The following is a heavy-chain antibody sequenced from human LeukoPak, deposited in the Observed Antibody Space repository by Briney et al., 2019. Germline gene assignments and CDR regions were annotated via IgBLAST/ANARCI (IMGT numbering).Heavy chain of an antibody. J-gene: IGHJ5*02. CDR3: ARITSKVVGATLGKKNNNRFDP. CDR1: GYTFTSYG. CDR2: ISAYNGNT. V-gene: IGHV1-18*01. Sequence: ASVKVSCKASGYTFTSYGISWVRQAPGQGLEWMGWISAYNGNTNYAQKLQGRVTMTTDTSTSTAYMELRSLRSDDTAVYYCARITSKVVGATLGKKNNNRFDPWGQGTLVTVSS. D-gene: IGHD1-26*01.